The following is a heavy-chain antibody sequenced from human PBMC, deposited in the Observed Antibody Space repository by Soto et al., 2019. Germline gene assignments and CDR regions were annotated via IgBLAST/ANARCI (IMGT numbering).Heavy chain of an antibody. J-gene: IGHJ5*01. D-gene: IGHD5-12*01. V-gene: IGHV4-4*02. Sequence: QVQLQVSGPGLVKPSGTLSLTCAVSGGSISRSNWWSWVRQPPGKGLEWIGEIYHSGTTNYNPSLKSRVTISVDKPKNQFSLNLTSVTAADTAVYYCARLRGYTGYDAPDAWGHGILVTVSS. CDR3: ARLRGYTGYDAPDA. CDR1: GGSISRSNW. CDR2: IYHSGTT.